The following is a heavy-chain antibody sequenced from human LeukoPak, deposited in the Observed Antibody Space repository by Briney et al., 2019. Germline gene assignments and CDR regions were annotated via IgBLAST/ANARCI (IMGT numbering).Heavy chain of an antibody. CDR1: GDSVSTTDYY. CDR3: AKPPRGVCSGGSCYSSHAFDI. V-gene: IGHV4-30-4*01. J-gene: IGHJ3*02. D-gene: IGHD2-15*01. Sequence: SQTLSLTCTVSGDSVSTTDYYWTWIRQPPGRGLEWIGYIYDSGNTYYNPPLKSRVTISVDTSNNQVSLKLRSVTAADTAVYYCAKPPRGVCSGGSCYSSHAFDIWGQGTMVTVSS. CDR2: IYDSGNT.